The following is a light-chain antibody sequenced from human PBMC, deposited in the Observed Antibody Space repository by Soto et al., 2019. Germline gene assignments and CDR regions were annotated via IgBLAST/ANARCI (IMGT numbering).Light chain of an antibody. V-gene: IGKV1-5*01. CDR1: QSVSTW. Sequence: DIQMTQSPSTLSASVGDRVTITCRASQSVSTWLAWYRQKAGEAPDLLIYEASRLQSGAPSKFSGSGSGREFTLTITNLQADDIATYYCQQYNDHQWTFGQETKVEI. J-gene: IGKJ1*01. CDR3: QQYNDHQWT. CDR2: EAS.